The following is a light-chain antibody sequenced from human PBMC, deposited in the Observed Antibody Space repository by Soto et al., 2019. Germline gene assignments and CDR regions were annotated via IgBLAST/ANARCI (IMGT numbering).Light chain of an antibody. CDR1: QSITSSN. Sequence: EIVLTQSPGTLSLSPGERATLSCMASQSITSSNLAWYQQKPGQAPRLLIYAASSRATGIPDRFSGSGSGTDFTLTISRLEPEDFAVYYCQQYDSSLWTSGQGTKVDIK. V-gene: IGKV3-20*01. J-gene: IGKJ1*01. CDR3: QQYDSSLWT. CDR2: AAS.